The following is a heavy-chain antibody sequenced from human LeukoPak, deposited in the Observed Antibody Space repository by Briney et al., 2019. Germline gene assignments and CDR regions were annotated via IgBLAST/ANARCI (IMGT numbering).Heavy chain of an antibody. CDR3: VRDYFRGDIVATIMDY. J-gene: IGHJ4*02. Sequence: ASVKVSCKASGYTFTGYYMHWVRQAPGQGLEWMGWINPNSGGTNYALKFQGRVTMTRDTSISTAYMELSRLRSDDTAVYYCVRDYFRGDIVATIMDYWGQGTLVTVSS. CDR1: GYTFTGYY. CDR2: INPNSGGT. D-gene: IGHD5-12*01. V-gene: IGHV1-2*02.